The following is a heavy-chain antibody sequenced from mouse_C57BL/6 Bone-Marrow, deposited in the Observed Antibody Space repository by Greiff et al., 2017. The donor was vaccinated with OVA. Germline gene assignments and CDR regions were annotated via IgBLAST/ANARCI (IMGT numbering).Heavy chain of an antibody. Sequence: EVQGVESGGGLVKPGGSLKLSCAASGFTFSDYGMHWVRQAPEKGLEWVAYIRSGSSTIYYAETVKGRFTISRDNAKNTLFLQMTSLRSEATAVYYCASVGYSNYNYAMDYWGQGTSVTVYS. V-gene: IGHV5-17*01. D-gene: IGHD2-5*01. CDR1: GFTFSDYG. CDR3: ASVGYSNYNYAMDY. CDR2: IRSGSSTI. J-gene: IGHJ4*01.